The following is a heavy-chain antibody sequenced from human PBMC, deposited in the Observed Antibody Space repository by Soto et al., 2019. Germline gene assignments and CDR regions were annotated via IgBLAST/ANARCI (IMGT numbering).Heavy chain of an antibody. V-gene: IGHV4-59*12. CDR3: ARGSPMSSSFPLDY. J-gene: IGHJ4*02. Sequence: SETLSLTCTVFGGSIRPYYWSWIRQPPGKELEWIGYIYYTGSTNYSPSVKSRVTMSLDTSRNLLSLKLNSVTAADTAVYYCARGSPMSSSFPLDYWGQGSLVTVSS. D-gene: IGHD6-6*01. CDR1: GGSIRPYY. CDR2: IYYTGST.